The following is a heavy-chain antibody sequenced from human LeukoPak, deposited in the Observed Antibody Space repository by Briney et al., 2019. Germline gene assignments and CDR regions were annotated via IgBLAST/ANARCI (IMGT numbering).Heavy chain of an antibody. V-gene: IGHV4-31*11. CDR1: GGSISSGGYY. J-gene: IGHJ4*02. CDR2: IYYSGST. CDR3: ARSVATIPRIDY. D-gene: IGHD5-12*01. Sequence: SQTLSLTCAVSGGSISSGGYYWSWIRQHPGKGLEWIGYIYYSGSTYYNPSLKSRVTISVDTSKNQFSLKLSSVTAADTAVYYCARSVATIPRIDYWGQGTLVTVSS.